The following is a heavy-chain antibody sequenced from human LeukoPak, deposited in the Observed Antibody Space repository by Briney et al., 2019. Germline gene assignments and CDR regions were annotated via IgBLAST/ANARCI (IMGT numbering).Heavy chain of an antibody. CDR2: ISDGGKTK. Sequence: GGSLRLSCVASGFILSSSEMNWVRQAPGKGLEWVSYISDGGKTKYSADSVKGRFTISRDNAKSSLYLQMNSLRAEDTAVYYCARDYSGWSLDPWGQGTLVTVSS. V-gene: IGHV3-48*03. D-gene: IGHD5-12*01. CDR1: GFILSSSE. J-gene: IGHJ5*02. CDR3: ARDYSGWSLDP.